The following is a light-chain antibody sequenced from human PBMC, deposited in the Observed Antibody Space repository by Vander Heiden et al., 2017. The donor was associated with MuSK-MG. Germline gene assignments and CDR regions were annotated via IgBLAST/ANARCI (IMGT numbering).Light chain of an antibody. V-gene: IGKV1-5*03. CDR3: QQENSCPGT. CDR1: QSISSW. Sequence: DTQLTQSPSTLSASVGDRVTITCRASQSISSWLAWYQQKPGKAPKLLIYKASSLESGVPSRFSGSGSGTEFTLTISSLQPDDFATYYCQQENSCPGTFGQGTKVXIK. CDR2: KAS. J-gene: IGKJ1*01.